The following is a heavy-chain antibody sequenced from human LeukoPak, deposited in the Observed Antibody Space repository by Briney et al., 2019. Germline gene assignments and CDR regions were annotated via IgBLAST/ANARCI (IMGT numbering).Heavy chain of an antibody. Sequence: ASVKVSRKASGYTFTGYYMHWVRQAPGQGLEWMGWINPNSGGTNYAQKFQGRVTMTRDTSISTAYMELSRLRSDDTAVYYCARTAPYSSGWYLVDYWGQGTLVTVSS. CDR3: ARTAPYSSGWYLVDY. D-gene: IGHD6-19*01. CDR1: GYTFTGYY. J-gene: IGHJ4*02. CDR2: INPNSGGT. V-gene: IGHV1-2*02.